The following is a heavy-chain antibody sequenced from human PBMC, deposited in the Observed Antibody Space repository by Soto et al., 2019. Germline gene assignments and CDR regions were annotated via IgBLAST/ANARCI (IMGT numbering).Heavy chain of an antibody. CDR3: AREEKQLSRYGGDFDY. J-gene: IGHJ4*02. D-gene: IGHD3-16*01. CDR1: DGSVNSGNYY. V-gene: IGHV4-61*01. CDR2: IYYIGTT. Sequence: ETLSLTCSVSDGSVNSGNYYWSWIRQPPGKGLEWIGHIYYIGTTDYNPSLKSRVTISVDTSKNQFSLKVTSVTAADTAVYFCAREEKQLSRYGGDFDYWGQGILVTVSS.